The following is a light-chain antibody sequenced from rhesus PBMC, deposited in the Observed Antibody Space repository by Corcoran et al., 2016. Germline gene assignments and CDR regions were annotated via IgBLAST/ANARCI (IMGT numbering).Light chain of an antibody. CDR2: AAS. J-gene: IGKJ1*01. CDR1: QGFSNW. CDR3: QQHNSNPPWT. Sequence: DIQMTQSPSSLSASVGDRVTITCQASQGFSNWLAWYQQKPGKAPKLLIYAASRLQSGVPSRFSGSGSGTEFTLTVSSLQPGEFATYYCQQHNSNPPWTFGQGTKVEIK. V-gene: IGKV1-33*02.